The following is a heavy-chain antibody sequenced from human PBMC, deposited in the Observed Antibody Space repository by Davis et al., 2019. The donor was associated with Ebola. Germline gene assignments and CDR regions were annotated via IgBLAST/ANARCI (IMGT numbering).Heavy chain of an antibody. CDR2: ISSDGGIT. CDR3: VRTTYGAPEY. V-gene: IGHV3-74*01. Sequence: GESLKISCAASGFTFSRYWMHWVRQAPGKGLVYVSRISSDGGITSYADSVKGRFTLSRDNAKSTLYLQMNSLTAEDTAVYYCVRTTYGAPEYWGQGTLVTVSS. CDR1: GFTFSRYW. J-gene: IGHJ4*02. D-gene: IGHD4-17*01.